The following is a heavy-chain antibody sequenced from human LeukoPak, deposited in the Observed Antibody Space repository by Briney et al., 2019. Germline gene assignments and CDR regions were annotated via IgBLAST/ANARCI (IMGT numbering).Heavy chain of an antibody. V-gene: IGHV1-18*01. CDR2: ISAYNGNT. Sequence: AASVKVSCKASGYSFTSNVISWVRQAPGQGLEWMGWISAYNGNTNYAQKLQGRVTMTTDTSTSTAYMELSSLRSEDTAVYYCARVAAEVVGVPGAIGFGWLRRDYYYMDVWGKGTTVTASS. D-gene: IGHD2-2*02. J-gene: IGHJ6*03. CDR1: GYSFTSNV. CDR3: ARVAAEVVGVPGAIGFGWLRRDYYYMDV.